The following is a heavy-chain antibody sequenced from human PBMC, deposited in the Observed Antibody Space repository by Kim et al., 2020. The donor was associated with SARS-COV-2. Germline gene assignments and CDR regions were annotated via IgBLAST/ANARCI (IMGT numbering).Heavy chain of an antibody. D-gene: IGHD2-8*01. CDR3: SKDVWQFGANDD. V-gene: IGHV3-23*02. CDR1: GFTFTNNA. CDR2: IGGDERTT. Sequence: GGSLRLSCAASGFTFTNNAMNWVRQAPGKGLEWVAGIGGDERTTYDEASISRRTTITNDTYSTPHLQQNSRRAGDTTKYYCSKDVWQFGANDDCGQGTL. J-gene: IGHJ4*02.